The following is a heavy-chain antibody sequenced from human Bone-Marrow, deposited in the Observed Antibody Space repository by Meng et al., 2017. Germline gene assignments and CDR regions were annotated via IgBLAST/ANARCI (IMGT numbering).Heavy chain of an antibody. V-gene: IGHV3-23*01. J-gene: IGHJ4*02. D-gene: IGHD5-18*01. Sequence: GESLKISCAASGFTFSSYAMSWVRQAPGKGLKWVSAISGSGGSTYYADSVKGRFTISRDNSKNTLYLQMNSLRAEDTAVYYCAKDIRDTAMGTIDYWGQGTLVTVSS. CDR1: GFTFSSYA. CDR3: AKDIRDTAMGTIDY. CDR2: ISGSGGST.